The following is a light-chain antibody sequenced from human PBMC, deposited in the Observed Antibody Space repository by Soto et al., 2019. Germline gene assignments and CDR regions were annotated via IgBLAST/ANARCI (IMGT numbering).Light chain of an antibody. CDR2: DAS. V-gene: IGKV1-39*01. J-gene: IGKJ1*01. CDR1: QDISNY. CDR3: QQSYSTPPWT. Sequence: DIQMTQSPSSLSASVGDRVTITCQASQDISNYLNWYQQKPGKAPKLLIYDASSLQTGVPSRFSGSGSGTDFSLTISSLQPEDFATYYCQQSYSTPPWTFGQGTKVDIK.